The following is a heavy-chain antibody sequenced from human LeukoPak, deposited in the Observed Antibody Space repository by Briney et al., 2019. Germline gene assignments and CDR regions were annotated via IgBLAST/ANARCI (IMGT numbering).Heavy chain of an antibody. J-gene: IGHJ4*02. CDR3: ARGITVAGTDY. CDR2: ISTSSSYI. CDR1: GFTFSSYS. V-gene: IGHV3-21*01. D-gene: IGHD6-19*01. Sequence: GGSLRLSCAASGFTFSSYSMNWVRQAPGKGLEWVSSISTSSSYIYYADSVKGRFTISRDNAKNSLYLQLNSLRAEDTAVYYCARGITVAGTDYWGQGTLVSVSS.